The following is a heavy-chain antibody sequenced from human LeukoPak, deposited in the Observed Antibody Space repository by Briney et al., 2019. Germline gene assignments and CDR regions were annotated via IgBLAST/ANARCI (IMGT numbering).Heavy chain of an antibody. J-gene: IGHJ3*02. Sequence: GGSLRLSCAASGFTFSSFWMHWVRQAPGKGLVWVSRIKSDGSSTSYADSVKGRFTISRDNAKNTLYVQMNSLRAEDTAVYYCARSLSIGAAAIAFDIWGQGTMVTVSS. CDR3: ARSLSIGAAAIAFDI. CDR1: GFTFSSFW. V-gene: IGHV3-74*01. CDR2: IKSDGSST. D-gene: IGHD6-13*01.